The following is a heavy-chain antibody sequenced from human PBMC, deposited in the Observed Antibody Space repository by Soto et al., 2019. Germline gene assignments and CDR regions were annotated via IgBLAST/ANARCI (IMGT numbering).Heavy chain of an antibody. V-gene: IGHV3-23*01. CDR3: AKNLVSYYYYYGMDV. J-gene: IGHJ6*02. D-gene: IGHD3-16*01. Sequence: GGSLRLSCAASGFTFSSYAMGWVRQGPGKGLEWVAVVSIGGSTHYADSVRGRFTISRDNSKNTLSLQMNSLTAEDMAVYYCAKNLVSYYYYYGMDVWGQGTTVTVSS. CDR2: VSIGGST. CDR1: GFTFSSYA.